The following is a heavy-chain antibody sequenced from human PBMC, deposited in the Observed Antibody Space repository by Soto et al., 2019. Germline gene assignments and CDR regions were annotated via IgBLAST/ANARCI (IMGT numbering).Heavy chain of an antibody. D-gene: IGHD6-19*01. CDR2: IIPIPGIA. CDR3: ARDGYSSGLNSLDP. J-gene: IGHJ5*02. CDR1: VGTFSSYT. Sequence: QVQLVQSGAEAKKPRSSVEVSCKASVGTFSSYTITWVRQAPGQGLEWMGRIIPIPGIANYAQKFQGRVPITADKSTSTAYMELSSMRSEDTAVYYCARDGYSSGLNSLDPWGKGTLVTVSS. V-gene: IGHV1-69*08.